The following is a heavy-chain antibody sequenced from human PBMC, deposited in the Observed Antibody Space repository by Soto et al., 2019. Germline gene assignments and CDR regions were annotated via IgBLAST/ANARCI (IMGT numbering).Heavy chain of an antibody. Sequence: GGSLRLSCAASGFTFSSYTMNWVRQAPGRGLEWVSYIDSSSSTIYYADSVRGRFTISRDNAKKSLYLQMNSLRDEDTAVYYCARGGGFVMRNYYDYGLAVWGQGTTVTVSS. D-gene: IGHD3-10*01. CDR3: ARGGGFVMRNYYDYGLAV. CDR1: GFTFSSYT. V-gene: IGHV3-48*02. J-gene: IGHJ6*02. CDR2: IDSSSSTI.